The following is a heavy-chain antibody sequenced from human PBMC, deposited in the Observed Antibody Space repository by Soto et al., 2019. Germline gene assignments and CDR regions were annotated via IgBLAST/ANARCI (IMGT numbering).Heavy chain of an antibody. CDR1: GGSISSSNW. D-gene: IGHD3-10*01. Sequence: QVQLQESGPGLVKPSGTLSLTCAVSGGSISSSNWWSWVRQPPGKGLEWIGEIYHSGNTNYNPSLMSRVTMAVDKSRNQFSLKLSSVPAADTAVYYCARRWGEGRVDYWGQGTLVTVSS. CDR3: ARRWGEGRVDY. CDR2: IYHSGNT. V-gene: IGHV4-4*02. J-gene: IGHJ4*02.